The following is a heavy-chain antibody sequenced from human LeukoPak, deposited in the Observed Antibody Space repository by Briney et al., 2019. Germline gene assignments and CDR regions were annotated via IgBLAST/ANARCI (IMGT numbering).Heavy chain of an antibody. CDR3: ARHWDREGIAVAAGYFQH. CDR2: IYYSGST. D-gene: IGHD6-19*01. V-gene: IGHV4-59*08. J-gene: IGHJ1*01. Sequence: SETLSLTCTVSGGSISSYYWSWIRQPPGKGLEWIGYIYYSGSTNYSPSLKSRVTISVDTSKNQFSLKLSSVTAADTAVYYCARHWDREGIAVAAGYFQHWGQGTLVTVSS. CDR1: GGSISSYY.